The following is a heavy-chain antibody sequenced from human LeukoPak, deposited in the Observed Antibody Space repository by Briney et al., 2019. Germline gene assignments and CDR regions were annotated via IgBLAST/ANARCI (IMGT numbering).Heavy chain of an antibody. D-gene: IGHD3-10*01. CDR2: IRQDGSEK. J-gene: IGHJ6*02. Sequence: GGSLRLSCAASGFIFSSYWMSWVRQAPGKGLEWVAKIRQDGSEKYYGDSVKGRFTISRDNAKNSLYLQMNSLRAEDTAVYYCARDRVGGPYYYYGMDVWGQGTTVTVSS. V-gene: IGHV3-7*01. CDR1: GFIFSSYW. CDR3: ARDRVGGPYYYYGMDV.